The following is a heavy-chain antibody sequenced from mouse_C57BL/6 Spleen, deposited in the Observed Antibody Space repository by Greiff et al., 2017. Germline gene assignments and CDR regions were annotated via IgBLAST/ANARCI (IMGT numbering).Heavy chain of an antibody. CDR2: IDPSDSYT. Sequence: VQLQQSGAELVRPGTSVKLSCKASGYTFTSYWMHWVKQRPGQGLEWIGVIDPSDSYTNYNQKFKGKATLTVDTSSSTAYMQLSSLTSEDSAVYYCARGIYYYGSSYVWYFDVWGTGTTVTVSS. D-gene: IGHD1-1*01. CDR3: ARGIYYYGSSYVWYFDV. CDR1: GYTFTSYW. J-gene: IGHJ1*03. V-gene: IGHV1-59*01.